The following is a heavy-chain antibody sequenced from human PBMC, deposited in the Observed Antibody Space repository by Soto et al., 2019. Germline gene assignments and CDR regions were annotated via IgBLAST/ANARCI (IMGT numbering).Heavy chain of an antibody. CDR3: AKDRRAGGNYGFYSDF. CDR2: SSATGAGT. J-gene: IGHJ4*02. D-gene: IGHD1-7*01. Sequence: GGSLRLSCAASGFTFSSYGMTWVRQAPGKGLEWVSFSSATGAGTYYADSVKGRFTISRDNSKNTLYLQMTSLRTDDTAVYYCAKDRRAGGNYGFYSDFWGQGALVTVSS. V-gene: IGHV3-23*01. CDR1: GFTFSSYG.